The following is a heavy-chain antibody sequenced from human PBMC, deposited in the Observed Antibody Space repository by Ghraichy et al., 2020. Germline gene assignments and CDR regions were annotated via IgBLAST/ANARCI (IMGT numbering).Heavy chain of an antibody. CDR1: GFTFSSYS. CDR2: ISSSISTI. V-gene: IGHV3-48*01. J-gene: IGHJ4*02. D-gene: IGHD6-6*01. CDR3: ARERGSSSSGGVYYFDY. Sequence: GGSLRLSCAASGFTFSSYSMNWVRQAPWKGLEWVSYISSSISTIYYADSVKGRFTISRDNAKNSLYLQMNSLRAEDTAVYYCARERGSSSSGGVYYFDYWGQGNLVTVSS.